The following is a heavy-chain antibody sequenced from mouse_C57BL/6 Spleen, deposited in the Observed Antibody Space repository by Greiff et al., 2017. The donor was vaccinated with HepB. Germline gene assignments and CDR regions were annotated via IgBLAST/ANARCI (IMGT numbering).Heavy chain of an antibody. CDR1: GYAFSSSW. D-gene: IGHD2-10*01. Sequence: QVQLQQSGPELVKPGASVKISCKASGYAFSSSWMNWVKQRPGKGLEWIGRIYPGDGDTNYNGKFKGKATLTADKSSSTAYMQLSSLTSEDSAVYFCARPTAAYYFDYWGQGTTLTVSS. CDR2: IYPGDGDT. V-gene: IGHV1-82*01. CDR3: ARPTAAYYFDY. J-gene: IGHJ2*01.